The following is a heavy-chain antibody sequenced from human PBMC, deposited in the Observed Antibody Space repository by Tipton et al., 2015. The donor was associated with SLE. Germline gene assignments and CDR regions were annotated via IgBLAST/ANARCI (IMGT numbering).Heavy chain of an antibody. Sequence: SLRLPCVVSGFTFSNGWMGWVRQAPGKGVEGAGRIKTKTDGGTTDYAAPLTGRFSISRDESKNTLYLQRNSLKTEDTAVYYCTTDPRMVGARNYFDSWGQGTLVTVSS. D-gene: IGHD1-26*01. CDR2: IKTKTDGGTT. V-gene: IGHV3-15*01. J-gene: IGHJ4*02. CDR3: TTDPRMVGARNYFDS. CDR1: GFTFSNGW.